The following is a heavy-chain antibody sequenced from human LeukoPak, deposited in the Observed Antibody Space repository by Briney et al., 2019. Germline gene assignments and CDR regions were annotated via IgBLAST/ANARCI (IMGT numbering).Heavy chain of an antibody. D-gene: IGHD2-21*01. CDR1: GFIFSNYW. V-gene: IGHV3-7*01. Sequence: PGGSLRLSCAASGFIFSNYWMSWIRQAPGKGLEWVANMKQDGSGIYYLDSVKGRFTISRDNAKNLVYLQMNSLRVDDTAVYYCGSFHLAWGQGTLVTVSS. CDR3: GSFHLA. CDR2: MKQDGSGI. J-gene: IGHJ1*01.